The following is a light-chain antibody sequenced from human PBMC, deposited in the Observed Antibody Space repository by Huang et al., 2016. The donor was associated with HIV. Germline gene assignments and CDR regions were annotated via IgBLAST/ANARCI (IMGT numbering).Light chain of an antibody. CDR1: QSISSY. CDR3: QQSYSTPRT. Sequence: DIQMTQSPSSLSASVGDRVIITCRASQSISSYLNWYQQKPGKAPKLLMKAPKLLIYAASSLQSGVPSRFSGSGSGTDFTLTISNLQPEDFVTYYCQQSYSTPRTFGGGTKVEIK. V-gene: IGKV1-39*01. J-gene: IGKJ4*01. CDR2: AAS.